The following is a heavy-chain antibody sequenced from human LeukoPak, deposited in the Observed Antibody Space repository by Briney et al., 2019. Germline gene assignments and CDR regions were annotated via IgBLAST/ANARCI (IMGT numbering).Heavy chain of an antibody. CDR3: ARSPHILTGENFDY. CDR1: GYTFTGYY. D-gene: IGHD3-9*01. Sequence: ASVTVSCKASGYTFTGYYIHWVRQAPGQGLEWMGWINPNNGDTNFAQKFQGRVTMTRDTSITTAYMEMSRLRSDDTALYYCARSPHILTGENFDYWGQGTLVTVSS. CDR2: INPNNGDT. J-gene: IGHJ4*02. V-gene: IGHV1-2*02.